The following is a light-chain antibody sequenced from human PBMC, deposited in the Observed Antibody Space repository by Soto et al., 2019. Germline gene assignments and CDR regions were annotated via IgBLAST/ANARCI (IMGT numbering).Light chain of an antibody. CDR1: QSVTSNF. Sequence: ENVLTQSPGTLSLSPGERATLSCRASQSVTSNFLAWYQQKPGQDPRLLIYGESTRAAGVPDRFSGSGSGTDVTLTITRLEPEDFAVYYCQQYGRSPLLYTFGQGTKLGVK. J-gene: IGKJ2*01. CDR3: QQYGRSPLLYT. V-gene: IGKV3-20*01. CDR2: GES.